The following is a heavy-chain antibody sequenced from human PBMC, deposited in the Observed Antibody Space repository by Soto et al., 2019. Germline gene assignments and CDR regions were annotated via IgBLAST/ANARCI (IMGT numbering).Heavy chain of an antibody. D-gene: IGHD6-13*01. Sequence: PSETLSLTCTVSGGSISSGGYYWSWIRQHPGKGLEWIGYIYYSGSTYYNPSLKSRVTISVDTSKNQFSLKLSSVTAADTAVYYCASLPFGKQLVRNNFDYWGQGTLVTVSS. CDR2: IYYSGST. CDR1: GGSISSGGYY. V-gene: IGHV4-31*03. J-gene: IGHJ4*02. CDR3: ASLPFGKQLVRNNFDY.